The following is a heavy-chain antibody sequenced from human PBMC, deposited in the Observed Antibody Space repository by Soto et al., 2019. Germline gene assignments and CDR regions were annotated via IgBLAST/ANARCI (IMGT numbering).Heavy chain of an antibody. Sequence: QVQLVQSGAEVKKPGASVKVSCKASGYTFTSFDISWVRQAPGQGLEWMGWIRGYNSDANYAQKLQGRVTMTTDTSTSTAYMELRSLRSDDTAVYYCTRKRSVAFDLWGQGTMVTVSS. CDR2: IRGYNSDA. V-gene: IGHV1-18*01. J-gene: IGHJ3*01. CDR3: TRKRSVAFDL. D-gene: IGHD3-10*01. CDR1: GYTFTSFD.